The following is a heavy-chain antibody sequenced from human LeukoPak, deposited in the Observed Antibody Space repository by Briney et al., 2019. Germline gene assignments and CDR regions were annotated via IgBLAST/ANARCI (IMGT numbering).Heavy chain of an antibody. D-gene: IGHD3-10*01. J-gene: IGHJ6*03. Sequence: SQTLSLTCTVSGGSISSGSYYWSWIRQPAGKGLEWIGRIYTSGSTNYNPSLKSRVTISVDTSKNQFSLKLSSVTAADTAVYYCARDRPPVTMVRGVILNYYYYMDVWGKGTTVTVSS. V-gene: IGHV4-61*02. CDR1: GGSISSGSYY. CDR2: IYTSGST. CDR3: ARDRPPVTMVRGVILNYYYYMDV.